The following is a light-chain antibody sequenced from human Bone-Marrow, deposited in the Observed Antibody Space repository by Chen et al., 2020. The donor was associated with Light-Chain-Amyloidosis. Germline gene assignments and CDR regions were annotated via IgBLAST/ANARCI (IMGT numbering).Light chain of an antibody. V-gene: IGKV3-20*01. CDR3: QQYGSSPWT. J-gene: IGKJ1*01. Sequence: EIVLTQSPGTLSLSPGERATLSCRASQSVSSSNLAWYQQKPGQAPRLLIYGASSRATGIPDRFSGSGSGTDFTLTISRLEPEDFAVYYCQQYGSSPWTFGQVTKVEIK. CDR2: GAS. CDR1: QSVSSSN.